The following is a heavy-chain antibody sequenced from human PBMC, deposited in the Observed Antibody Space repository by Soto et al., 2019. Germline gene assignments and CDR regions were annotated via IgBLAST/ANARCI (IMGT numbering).Heavy chain of an antibody. CDR3: ARGRGSGDSPVFDY. CDR1: GGSFSGYY. D-gene: IGHD3-10*01. Sequence: PSETLSLTCAVYGGSFSGYYWSWIRQPPGKGLEWIGEINHSGSTNYNPSLKSRVTISVDTSKNQFSLKLSSVTAADTAVYYCARGRGSGDSPVFDYWGQGTLVTVSS. V-gene: IGHV4-34*01. J-gene: IGHJ4*02. CDR2: INHSGST.